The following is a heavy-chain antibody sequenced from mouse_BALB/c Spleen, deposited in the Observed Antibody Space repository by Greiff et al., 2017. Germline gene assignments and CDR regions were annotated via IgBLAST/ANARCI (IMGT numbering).Heavy chain of an antibody. Sequence: EVQVVESGGGLVQPGGSRKLSCAASGFTFSSFGMHWVRQAPEKGLEWVAYISSGSSTIYYADTVKGRFTISRDNPKNTLFLQMTSLRSEDTAMYYCARPRGSSYDAMDYWGQGTSVTVSS. V-gene: IGHV5-17*02. CDR1: GFTFSSFG. D-gene: IGHD1-1*01. CDR3: ARPRGSSYDAMDY. J-gene: IGHJ4*01. CDR2: ISSGSSTI.